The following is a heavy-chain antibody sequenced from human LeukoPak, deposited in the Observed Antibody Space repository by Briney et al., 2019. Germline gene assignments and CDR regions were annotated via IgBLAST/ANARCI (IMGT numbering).Heavy chain of an antibody. J-gene: IGHJ6*03. Sequence: SETLSLTCTVSGGSISSGDYYWSWIRQPPGKGLEWIGYIYYSGSTYYNPSLKSRVTISVVTSKNQFSLKLSSVTAADTAVYYCARAPGIPAESYYYYMDVWGEGTTVTVSS. CDR1: GGSISSGDYY. D-gene: IGHD2-2*01. V-gene: IGHV4-30-4*08. CDR2: IYYSGST. CDR3: ARAPGIPAESYYYYMDV.